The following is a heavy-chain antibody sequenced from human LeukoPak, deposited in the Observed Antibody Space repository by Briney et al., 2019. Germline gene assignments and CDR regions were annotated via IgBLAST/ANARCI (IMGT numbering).Heavy chain of an antibody. Sequence: SETLSLTCTVSGGSVSSGSYYWSWIRQPPGKGLEWIGYIYYSGSTNYNPSLKSRVTISVDTSKNQFSLKLSSVTAADTAVYYCATFFSPASHWYSSSSRGYFDYWGQGTLVTVSS. CDR1: GGSVSSGSYY. J-gene: IGHJ4*02. CDR2: IYYSGST. D-gene: IGHD6-6*01. V-gene: IGHV4-61*01. CDR3: ATFFSPASHWYSSSSRGYFDY.